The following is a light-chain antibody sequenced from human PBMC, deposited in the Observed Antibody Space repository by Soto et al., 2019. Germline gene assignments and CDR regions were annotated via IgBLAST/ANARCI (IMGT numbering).Light chain of an antibody. V-gene: IGLV2-11*01. CDR3: CSFAGTDMV. Sequence: QSALTQPRSVSGSHGQSVNISCNGTSSDVGDYNDVSWYQRHPGEAPKLMIYDVSERTSGVPDRFSGSKYGNTASLTISGLQAEDEAEYYCCSFAGTDMVFGGGTKLTV. CDR2: DVS. CDR1: SSDVGDYND. J-gene: IGLJ2*01.